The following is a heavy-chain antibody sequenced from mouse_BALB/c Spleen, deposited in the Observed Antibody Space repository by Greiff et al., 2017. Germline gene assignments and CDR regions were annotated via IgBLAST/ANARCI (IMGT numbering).Heavy chain of an antibody. V-gene: IGHV14-3*02. CDR2: IDPANGNT. CDR3: ARTYGGSWGAMDY. D-gene: IGHD1-1*01. CDR1: GFNIKDTY. J-gene: IGHJ4*01. Sequence: VQLQQSGAELVKPGASVKLSCTASGFNIKDTYMHWVKQRPEQGLEWIGRIDPANGNTKYDPKFQGKATITADTSSNTAYLQLSSLTSEDTAVYYCARTYGGSWGAMDYWGQGTSVTVSS.